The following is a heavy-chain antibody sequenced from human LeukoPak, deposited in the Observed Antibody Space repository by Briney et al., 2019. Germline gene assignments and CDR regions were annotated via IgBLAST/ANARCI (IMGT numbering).Heavy chain of an antibody. J-gene: IGHJ4*02. CDR1: GFTFSSYG. CDR3: AGGSSSFFDY. CDR2: ISYDGSNK. Sequence: GGSLRLSCAASGFTFSSYGMHWVRQAPGKGLEWVAVISYDGSNKYYADSVKGRFTISRDNSKNTLYLQMNSLRAEDTAVYYCAGGSSSFFDYWGQGTLVTVSS. V-gene: IGHV3-30*03. D-gene: IGHD6-13*01.